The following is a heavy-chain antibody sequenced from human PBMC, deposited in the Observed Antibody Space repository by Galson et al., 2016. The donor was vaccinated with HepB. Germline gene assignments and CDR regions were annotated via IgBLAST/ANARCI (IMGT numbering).Heavy chain of an antibody. CDR2: ISYSGST. Sequence: TLSLTCTVSGGSINSGGFYWSWVRQHPVKGLEWIGYISYSGSTYYNPSLKSRVTISVDTSKKKFSLKLNSVTVADTAVYFCARGGKYCGGDCYSSQYDRFKYHGMDVWGQGTTVTVS. CDR1: GGSINSGGFY. D-gene: IGHD2-21*02. V-gene: IGHV4-31*03. CDR3: ARGGKYCGGDCYSSQYDRFKYHGMDV. J-gene: IGHJ6*02.